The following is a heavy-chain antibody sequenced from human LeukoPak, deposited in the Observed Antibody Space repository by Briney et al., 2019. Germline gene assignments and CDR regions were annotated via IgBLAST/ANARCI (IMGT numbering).Heavy chain of an antibody. CDR2: ISSSSSYI. J-gene: IGHJ6*02. D-gene: IGHD3-22*01. CDR3: ARPYYYDSSGSYYYYGMDV. CDR1: GFTFSIYS. Sequence: GGSLRLSCAASGFTFSIYSMNWVRQAPGKGLEWVSSISSSSSYIYYADSVKGRFTISRDNAKNSLYLQMNSLRAEDTAVYYCARPYYYDSSGSYYYYGMDVWGQGTTVTVSS. V-gene: IGHV3-21*01.